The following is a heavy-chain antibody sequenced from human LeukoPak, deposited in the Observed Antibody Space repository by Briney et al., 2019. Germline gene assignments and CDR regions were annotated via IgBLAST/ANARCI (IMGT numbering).Heavy chain of an antibody. CDR1: GGSISSGYYY. J-gene: IGHJ6*03. CDR3: ARDMVRGVIAPDYYYYYMDV. Sequence: SETLSLTCTVSGGSISSGYYYWSWIRQPAGKGLEWIGRIYTSGSTNYNPPLKSRVTISVDTSKNQFSLKLSSVTASDTAVYYCARDMVRGVIAPDYYYYYMDVWGKGTTVTISS. CDR2: IYTSGST. V-gene: IGHV4-61*02. D-gene: IGHD3-10*01.